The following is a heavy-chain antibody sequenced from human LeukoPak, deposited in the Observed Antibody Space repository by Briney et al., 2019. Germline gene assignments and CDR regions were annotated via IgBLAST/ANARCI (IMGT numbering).Heavy chain of an antibody. D-gene: IGHD6-13*01. CDR1: GYTFTGYY. CDR2: INPNSGGT. J-gene: IGHJ4*02. V-gene: IGHV1-2*06. CDR3: ARDLGSSWYFDY. Sequence: ASVKVSCEASGYTFTGYYMHWVRQAPGQGLEWMGRINPNSGGTNYAQKFQGRVTMTRDTSISTAYMELSRLRSDDTAVYYCARDLGSSWYFDYWGQGTLVTVSS.